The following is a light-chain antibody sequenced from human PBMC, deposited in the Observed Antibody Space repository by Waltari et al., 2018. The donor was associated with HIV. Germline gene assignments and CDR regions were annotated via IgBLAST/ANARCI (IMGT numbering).Light chain of an antibody. Sequence: SYELTQPPSVSVSPGQTARITCSGDALPKHYSYLYQQKPGQAPMLIIYKDSERPSGIPERISGSSSGTAVTLTIGEVQAEDEADYYCQSVDNSGTFWVFGGGTKLTVL. CDR3: QSVDNSGTFWV. CDR1: ALPKHY. J-gene: IGLJ3*02. CDR2: KDS. V-gene: IGLV3-25*03.